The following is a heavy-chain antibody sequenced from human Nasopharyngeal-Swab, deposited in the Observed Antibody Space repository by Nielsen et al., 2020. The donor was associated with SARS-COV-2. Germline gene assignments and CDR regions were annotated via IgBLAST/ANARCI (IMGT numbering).Heavy chain of an antibody. D-gene: IGHD2-15*01. CDR3: AREAGYCSGGSCYSGPFDY. Sequence: WIRQPPGKGLEWVAVIWYDGSNKYYADSVKGRFTISGDNSKNTLYLQMISLRAEDTAVYYCAREAGYCSGGSCYSGPFDYWGQGTLVTVSS. V-gene: IGHV3-33*01. J-gene: IGHJ4*02. CDR2: IWYDGSNK.